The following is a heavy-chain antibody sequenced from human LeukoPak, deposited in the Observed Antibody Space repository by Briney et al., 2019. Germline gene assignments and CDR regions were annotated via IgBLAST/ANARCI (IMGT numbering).Heavy chain of an antibody. D-gene: IGHD1-26*01. V-gene: IGHV4-59*01. CDR2: IYYSGST. CDR1: GGSISSYY. J-gene: IGHJ3*02. CDR3: ARAVVGAAFDI. Sequence: SETLSLTCTVSGGSISSYYWSWIQQPPGKGLEWIGYIYYSGSTNYNPSLKSRVTISVDTSKNQFSLKLSSVTAADTAVYYCARAVVGAAFDIWGQGTMVTVSS.